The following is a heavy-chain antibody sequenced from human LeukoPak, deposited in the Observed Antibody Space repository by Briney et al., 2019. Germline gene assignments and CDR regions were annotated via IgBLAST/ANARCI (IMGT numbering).Heavy chain of an antibody. CDR1: GFTFSSYE. CDR3: ARGYYYDSSGYYYGNFDY. Sequence: SGGSLRLSCAASGFTFSSYEMNWVRQAPGKGLEWVSYISSSGSTIYYADSVKGRFTISRDNAKNSLYLQMNSLRAEDTAVYYCARGYYYDSSGYYYGNFDYWGQGTLVTVSS. D-gene: IGHD3-22*01. CDR2: ISSSGSTI. V-gene: IGHV3-48*03. J-gene: IGHJ4*02.